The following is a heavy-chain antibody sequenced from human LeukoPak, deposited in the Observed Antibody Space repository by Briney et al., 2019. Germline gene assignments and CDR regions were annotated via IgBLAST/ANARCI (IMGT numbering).Heavy chain of an antibody. CDR2: MNPNSGNT. CDR1: GYTFSGYF. J-gene: IGHJ4*02. CDR3: ARGGYCSSTSCYNALG. D-gene: IGHD2-2*02. V-gene: IGHV1-8*02. Sequence: ASVKVSCKASGYTFSGYFMHWVRQATGQGLEWMGWMNPNSGNTGYAQKFQGRVTMTRNTSISTAYMELSSLRSEDTAVYYCARGGYCSSTSCYNALGWGQGTLVTVSS.